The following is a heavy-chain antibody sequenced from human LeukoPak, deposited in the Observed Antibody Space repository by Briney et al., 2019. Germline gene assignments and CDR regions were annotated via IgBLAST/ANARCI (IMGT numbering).Heavy chain of an antibody. D-gene: IGHD6-19*01. V-gene: IGHV4-4*07. CDR3: ARDYSSGWYGY. CDR2: IYTSGST. J-gene: IGHJ4*02. Sequence: SEALSLTCTVSGGSISSYYWSWIRQPAGKGLEWIGRIYTSGSTNYNPSLKGRVTMSVDTSKNQFSLKLSSVTAADTAVYYCARDYSSGWYGYWGQGTLVTVSS. CDR1: GGSISSYY.